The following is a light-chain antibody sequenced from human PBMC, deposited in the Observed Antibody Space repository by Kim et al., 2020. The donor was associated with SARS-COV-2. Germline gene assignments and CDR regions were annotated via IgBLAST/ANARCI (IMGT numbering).Light chain of an antibody. CDR1: SLRSYY. J-gene: IGLJ2*01. V-gene: IGLV3-19*01. Sequence: SSELTQDPAVSVALGQTVRITCQGDSLRSYYATWYQQKPRQAPVLVIYGRNSRPSGVLDRFSGSTSGNTASLTISGAQAEDEADFYCQSRDSGGNVVFGGGTQLTVL. CDR2: GRN. CDR3: QSRDSGGNVV.